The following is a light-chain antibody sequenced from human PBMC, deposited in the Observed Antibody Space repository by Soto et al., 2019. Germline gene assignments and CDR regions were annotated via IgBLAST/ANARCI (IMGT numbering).Light chain of an antibody. J-gene: IGKJ3*01. CDR1: QSVSSNN. CDR3: EQYGRSPFT. Sequence: EIVLTQSPCTLSLSPGERATLSCRASQSVSSNNLAWYQQRPGQAPRVVIYGASTSATGIPERFSGSGSWTGFTLTISRLEPDAFAVYYCEQYGRSPFTFGHGTKVDIK. CDR2: GAS. V-gene: IGKV3-20*01.